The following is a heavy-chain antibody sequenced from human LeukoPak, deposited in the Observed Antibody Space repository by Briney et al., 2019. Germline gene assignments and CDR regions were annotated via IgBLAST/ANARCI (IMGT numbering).Heavy chain of an antibody. V-gene: IGHV3-73*01. CDR1: GFTFSGSA. CDR3: TTYDSSGYLPLRDY. Sequence: GGSLRLSCAASGFTFSGSAMHWVRQASGKGLEWVGRIRSKANSYATAYAASVKGRFTISRDDSKNTAYLQMNSLKTEDTAVYYCTTYDSSGYLPLRDYWGQGTLVTVSS. J-gene: IGHJ4*02. CDR2: IRSKANSYAT. D-gene: IGHD3-22*01.